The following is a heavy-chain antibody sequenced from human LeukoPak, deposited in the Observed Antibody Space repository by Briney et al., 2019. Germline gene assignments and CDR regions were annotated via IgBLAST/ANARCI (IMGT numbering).Heavy chain of an antibody. CDR1: GGTISSYH. V-gene: IGHV4-59*01. Sequence: SETLSLTCTVSGGTISSYHWSWIRQPPGKGLEWIGYIYYSGGTNYNPSLRSRVTISVDTSKNRFSLKLSSVTAADKAVYYCARDTDSVTFDYWGQGTLVTVSS. CDR2: IYYSGGT. J-gene: IGHJ4*02. D-gene: IGHD2-15*01. CDR3: ARDTDSVTFDY.